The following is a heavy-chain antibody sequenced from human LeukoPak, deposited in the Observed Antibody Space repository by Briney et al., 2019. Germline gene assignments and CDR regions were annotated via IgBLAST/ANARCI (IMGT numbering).Heavy chain of an antibody. CDR2: ISGSGGST. V-gene: IGHV3-23*01. D-gene: IGHD2-8*02. CDR3: AKDLVLVGGYYFDY. J-gene: IGHJ4*02. Sequence: PGGSLRLSCAASGFTFSSYAMSWVRQAPGKGLEWVSAISGSGGSTYYADSVKGQFTISRDNSKNTLYLQMNSLRAEDTAVYYCAKDLVLVGGYYFDYWGQGTLVTVSS. CDR1: GFTFSSYA.